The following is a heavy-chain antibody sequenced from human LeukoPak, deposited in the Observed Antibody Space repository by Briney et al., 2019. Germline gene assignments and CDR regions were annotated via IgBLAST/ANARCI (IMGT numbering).Heavy chain of an antibody. Sequence: GESLKISCKGSGYSFTSYWIGWVRQMPGKGLEWMGVIYPGDSDTRYSPSFQGQVSISVDKSISTAYLQWSSLKASDTAMYYCARCPHYCSSTSCNPFYYYYGMDVWGQGTTVTVSS. J-gene: IGHJ6*02. CDR3: ARCPHYCSSTSCNPFYYYYGMDV. V-gene: IGHV5-51*01. CDR2: IYPGDSDT. CDR1: GYSFTSYW. D-gene: IGHD2-2*01.